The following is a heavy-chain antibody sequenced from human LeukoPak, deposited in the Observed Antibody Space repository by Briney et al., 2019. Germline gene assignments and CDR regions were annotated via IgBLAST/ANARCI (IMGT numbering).Heavy chain of an antibody. CDR1: GYSFTSYW. Sequence: PGESLKISCKGCGYSFTSYWIGWVRQMPGKGLEWMGSIYPGDSDTKYSPSFQGQVTIVADNSISTAYLPWSSLKASDTAMYSCARRGGRMATSPTDYWGQGTLVTVSS. V-gene: IGHV5-51*03. J-gene: IGHJ4*02. D-gene: IGHD5-24*01. CDR2: IYPGDSDT. CDR3: ARRGGRMATSPTDY.